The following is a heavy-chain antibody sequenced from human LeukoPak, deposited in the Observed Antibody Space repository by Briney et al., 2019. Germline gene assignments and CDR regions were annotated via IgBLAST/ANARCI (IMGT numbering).Heavy chain of an antibody. CDR2: ISYDGSNK. J-gene: IGHJ4*02. D-gene: IGHD2-2*01. CDR1: GFTFSSYA. Sequence: GGSLRLSCAASGFTFSSYAMHWVRQAPGKGLEWVAVISYDGSNKYYADSVKGRFTISRDNSKNTLYLQMNSLRAEDTAVYYCANGKGAAAIYWGQGTLVTVSS. V-gene: IGHV3-30*04. CDR3: ANGKGAAAIY.